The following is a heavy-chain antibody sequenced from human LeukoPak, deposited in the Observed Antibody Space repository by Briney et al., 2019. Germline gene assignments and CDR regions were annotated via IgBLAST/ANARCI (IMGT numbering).Heavy chain of an antibody. J-gene: IGHJ6*03. CDR3: ARARGFGDYYYYYMDV. CDR2: IYYSGST. D-gene: IGHD3-10*01. CDR1: GFSLSSGYF. Sequence: SETLSLTRTVSGFSLSSGYFWGRVRPPPGKGVGWVWRIYYSGSTYYNPSLKSRVTISVDTSKNQFSLKLSSVTAADTAVYYCARARGFGDYYYYYMDVWGKGTTVTISS. V-gene: IGHV4-38-2*02.